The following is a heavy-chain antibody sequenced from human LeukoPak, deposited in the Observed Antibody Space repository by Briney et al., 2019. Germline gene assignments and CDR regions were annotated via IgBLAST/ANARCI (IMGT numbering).Heavy chain of an antibody. CDR3: RVFGGVIAHPP. D-gene: IGHD3-16*02. CDR2: IKQDGSEK. V-gene: IGHV3-7*01. CDR1: GFTFSSYW. J-gene: IGHJ5*02. Sequence: GGSLRLSCAASGFTFSSYWMSWVRQAPGKGLEWVANIKQDGSEKYYVDSVKGRFTISRDNAKNSLYLQMNSLRAEDTAVYYCRVFGGVIAHPPWGQGTLVTVSS.